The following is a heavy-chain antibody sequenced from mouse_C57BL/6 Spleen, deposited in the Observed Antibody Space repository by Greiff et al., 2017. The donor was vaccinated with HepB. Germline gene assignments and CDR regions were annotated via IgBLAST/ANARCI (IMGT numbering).Heavy chain of an antibody. D-gene: IGHD2-10*02. Sequence: QVQLQQSGAELVRPGASVKLSCKASGYTFTDYYINWVKQRPGQGLEWIARIYPGSGNTYYNEKFKGKATLTAEKSSSTAYMQLSSLTSEDSAVYFCARYGNYRYYAMDYWGQGTSVTVSS. V-gene: IGHV1-76*01. J-gene: IGHJ4*01. CDR3: ARYGNYRYYAMDY. CDR2: IYPGSGNT. CDR1: GYTFTDYY.